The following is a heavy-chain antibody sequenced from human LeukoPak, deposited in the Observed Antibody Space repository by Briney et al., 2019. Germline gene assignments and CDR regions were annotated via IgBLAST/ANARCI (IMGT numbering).Heavy chain of an antibody. Sequence: GGSLRLSCAASGFTFSSYGMHWVRQAPGEGLEWVAVIWYDGSNKYYADSVKGRFTISRDNSKNTLYLQMNSLRAEDTAVYYCARVRDTAMAPYYYYGMDVWGQGTTVTVSS. CDR3: ARVRDTAMAPYYYYGMDV. CDR1: GFTFSSYG. D-gene: IGHD5-18*01. V-gene: IGHV3-33*01. J-gene: IGHJ6*02. CDR2: IWYDGSNK.